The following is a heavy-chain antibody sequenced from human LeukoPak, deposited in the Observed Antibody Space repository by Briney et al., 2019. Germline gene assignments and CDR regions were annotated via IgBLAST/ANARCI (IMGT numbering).Heavy chain of an antibody. CDR2: IYSGGST. Sequence: GGSLRLSCAVSGFTVSGNYMSWVRQAPGKGLEWVSVIYSGGSTYYADSVKGRFTISRDNSKNTLYLQMNSLRAEDTAVYYCARGPYYDILTGGYFDYWGQGTLVTVSS. J-gene: IGHJ4*02. CDR3: ARGPYYDILTGGYFDY. D-gene: IGHD3-9*01. CDR1: GFTVSGNY. V-gene: IGHV3-53*01.